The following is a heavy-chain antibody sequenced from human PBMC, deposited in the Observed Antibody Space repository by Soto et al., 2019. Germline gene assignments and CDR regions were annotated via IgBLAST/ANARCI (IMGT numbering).Heavy chain of an antibody. CDR2: IIPIFGTA. Sequence: SVKVSCKASGGTFSSYAISWVRQAPGQGLEWMGGIIPIFGTANYAQKFQGRVTITADKSTSTAYMELSSLRSEDTAVYYCARVAKPQPGPDYYYYGMDVWGQGTTVTVSS. V-gene: IGHV1-69*06. CDR3: ARVAKPQPGPDYYYYGMDV. CDR1: GGTFSSYA. J-gene: IGHJ6*02. D-gene: IGHD5-18*01.